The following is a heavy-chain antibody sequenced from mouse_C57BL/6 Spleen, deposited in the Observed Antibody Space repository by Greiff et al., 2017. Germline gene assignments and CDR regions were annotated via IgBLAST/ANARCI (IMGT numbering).Heavy chain of an antibody. CDR3: ARHHIPPHYAMDY. V-gene: IGHV5-6*01. Sequence: EVQVVESGGDLVKPGGSLKLSCAASGFTFSSYGMSWVRQTPDKRLEWVATISSGGSYTYYPDSVKGRFTISRDTAKNTLYLQMSTLKSEDTAMYCCARHHIPPHYAMDYWGQGTSVTVSS. CDR1: GFTFSSYG. CDR2: ISSGGSYT. D-gene: IGHD1-3*01. J-gene: IGHJ4*01.